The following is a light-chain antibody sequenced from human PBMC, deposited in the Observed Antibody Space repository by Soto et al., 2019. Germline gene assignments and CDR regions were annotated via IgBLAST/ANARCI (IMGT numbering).Light chain of an antibody. V-gene: IGKV1-39*01. J-gene: IGKJ4*01. CDR2: VAS. CDR1: QSIGNY. CDR3: QQSASTPQT. Sequence: DIQMIQSPSSLSASVGDRVTITCRASQSIGNYLSVYQQKPGKAPKLLINVASTLQSGVPSRFSGSGSGTDFTLAISSLQPEDFATYYCQQSASTPQTFGGGTRVEIK.